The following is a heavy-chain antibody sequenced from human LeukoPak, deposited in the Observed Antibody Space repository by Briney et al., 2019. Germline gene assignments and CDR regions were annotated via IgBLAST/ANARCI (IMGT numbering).Heavy chain of an antibody. D-gene: IGHD1-26*01. CDR3: ARAQGRGFDY. J-gene: IGHJ4*02. Sequence: GGSLRLSCAASGFTFSSYSMNWVRQAPGKGLEWVSSISSSSSYIYYADSVKGRFTTSRDNAKNSLYLQMNSLRAEDTAVYYCARAQGRGFDYWGQGTLVTVSS. CDR1: GFTFSSYS. V-gene: IGHV3-21*01. CDR2: ISSSSSYI.